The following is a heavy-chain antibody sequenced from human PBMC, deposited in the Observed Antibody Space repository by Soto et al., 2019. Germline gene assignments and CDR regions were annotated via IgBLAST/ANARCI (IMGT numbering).Heavy chain of an antibody. CDR2: ISAYNGNT. Sequence: GASVKVSCKASGYTFTSYGISWVRQAPGQGLEWMGWISAYNGNTNYAQKLQGRVTMTTDTSTSTAYMELRSLRSDDTAVYYCARVVYYYDSSGPIRYYYYYGMDVWGQGTTVTVSS. V-gene: IGHV1-18*04. J-gene: IGHJ6*02. D-gene: IGHD3-22*01. CDR3: ARVVYYYDSSGPIRYYYYYGMDV. CDR1: GYTFTSYG.